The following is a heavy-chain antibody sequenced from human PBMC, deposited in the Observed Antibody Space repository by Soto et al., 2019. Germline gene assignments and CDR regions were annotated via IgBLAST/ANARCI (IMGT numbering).Heavy chain of an antibody. D-gene: IGHD2-2*03. CDR2: IDPSDSYT. CDR1: GYRFTSFW. V-gene: IGHV5-10-1*01. J-gene: IGHJ6*02. Sequence: AFPKISVKSVGYRFTSFWVSLVRPGPGKGLDWMGRIDPSDSYTNYSPPFQGHVTISADTSSSTAYQQWSRLKASDTAMYYCASLDIGVVPYYYGMGVWGQGTMVTVSS. CDR3: ASLDIGVVPYYYGMGV.